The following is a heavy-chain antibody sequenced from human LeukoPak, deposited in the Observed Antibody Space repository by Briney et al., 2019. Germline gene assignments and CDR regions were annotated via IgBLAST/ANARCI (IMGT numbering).Heavy chain of an antibody. V-gene: IGHV3-23*01. CDR1: GFTFNSYA. CDR2: IDSSGDNT. D-gene: IGHD5-24*01. CDR3: ARARIEMTIIVDWFDP. Sequence: PGGSLRLSCTASGFTFNSYAMSWVRQAPGKGLEWVSGIDSSGDNTYYADSVKGRFTISRDNPKNTLYLQMNSLRVEDTAVYYCARARIEMTIIVDWFDPWGQGTLVTVSS. J-gene: IGHJ5*02.